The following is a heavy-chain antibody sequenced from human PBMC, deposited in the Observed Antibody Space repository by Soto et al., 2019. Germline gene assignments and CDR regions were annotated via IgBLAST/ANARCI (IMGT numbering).Heavy chain of an antibody. CDR2: IWYDGSNK. Sequence: QVQLVESGGGVAQPGRSLRLSCTVCGFTFSGHAMHWVRQAPGTGLEWVTQIWYDGSNKYYAESVKGRFTISRDNSKNALYLQKNSLRVEDTAVYYCARDGQGLAPYALDVWGQGTSVTVSS. D-gene: IGHD6-19*01. J-gene: IGHJ6*02. CDR1: GFTFSGHA. V-gene: IGHV3-33*01. CDR3: ARDGQGLAPYALDV.